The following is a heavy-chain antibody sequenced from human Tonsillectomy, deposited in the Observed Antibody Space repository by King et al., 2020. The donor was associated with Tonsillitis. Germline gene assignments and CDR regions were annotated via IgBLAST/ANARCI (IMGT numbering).Heavy chain of an antibody. CDR3: AKDIHVALGKHFDY. J-gene: IGHJ4*02. Sequence: EVQLVESGGGLVQPGRSLRLSCAASGFTFDDFAMHWVRQAPGKGLEWVSGISWNSGSIAYADSVKGRFTISRDNAKSSLYLQMNSLRAEDTALYYCAKDIHVALGKHFDYWGQGTLVTVSS. V-gene: IGHV3-9*01. D-gene: IGHD7-27*01. CDR2: ISWNSGSI. CDR1: GFTFDDFA.